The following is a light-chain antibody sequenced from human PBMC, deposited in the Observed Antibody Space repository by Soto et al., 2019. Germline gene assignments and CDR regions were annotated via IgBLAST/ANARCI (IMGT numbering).Light chain of an antibody. CDR2: GAS. Sequence: EIVLTHSPGTLSLSPGERATLSCRASQSVSISYLAWYQQKPGQAPRLLIYGASSRATGIPDRFSGSGSGTDFTLTISRLEPEDFAVYYCQQYGSSPTFGQGTKVDIK. V-gene: IGKV3-20*01. J-gene: IGKJ1*01. CDR3: QQYGSSPT. CDR1: QSVSISY.